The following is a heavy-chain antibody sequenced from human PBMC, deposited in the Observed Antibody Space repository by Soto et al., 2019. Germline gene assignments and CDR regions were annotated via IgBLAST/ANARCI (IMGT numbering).Heavy chain of an antibody. CDR2: IIPIFGTA. CDR1: GGTFSSYA. J-gene: IGHJ4*02. CDR3: ETSMGADDYFDY. V-gene: IGHV1-69*13. D-gene: IGHD1-26*01. Sequence: SVKVSCKASGGTFSSYAISWVRQAPGQGLEWMGGIIPIFGTANYAQKFQGRVTITADESTSTAYMELSSLRSEDTAVYYCETSMGADDYFDYWGQGTLVTVSS.